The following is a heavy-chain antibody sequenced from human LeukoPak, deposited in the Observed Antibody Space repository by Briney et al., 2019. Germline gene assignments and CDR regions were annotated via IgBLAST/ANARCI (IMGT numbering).Heavy chain of an antibody. J-gene: IGHJ4*02. Sequence: GGSLRLSCAASGFTFSDYYMSWIRQAPGKGLGWVSYISSSGSTIYYADSVKGRFTISRDNAKNSLYLQMNSLRAGDTAVYYCARPPAMVRGVTYFDYWGQGTLVTVSS. D-gene: IGHD3-10*01. CDR1: GFTFSDYY. V-gene: IGHV3-11*04. CDR2: ISSSGSTI. CDR3: ARPPAMVRGVTYFDY.